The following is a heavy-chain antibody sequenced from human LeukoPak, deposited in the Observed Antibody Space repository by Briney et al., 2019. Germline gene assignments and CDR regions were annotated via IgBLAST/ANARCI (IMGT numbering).Heavy chain of an antibody. Sequence: PGGSLRLSCAASGFTVSSNYMSWVRQAPGKGLEWVSAISGSGGSTYYADSVKGRFTISRDNSKNTLYLQMNSLRAEDTAVYYCAKDRLLRGVTTGWGQGTLVTVSS. V-gene: IGHV3-23*01. J-gene: IGHJ4*02. CDR3: AKDRLLRGVTTG. CDR1: GFTVSSNY. D-gene: IGHD3-10*01. CDR2: ISGSGGST.